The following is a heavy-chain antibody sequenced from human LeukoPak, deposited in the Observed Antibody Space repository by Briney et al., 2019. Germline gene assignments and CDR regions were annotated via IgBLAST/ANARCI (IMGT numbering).Heavy chain of an antibody. D-gene: IGHD3-22*01. CDR2: IYAGDTI. CDR3: AKSRGRYDSGGYSHPFDI. CDR1: RFSVRNNY. J-gene: IGHJ3*02. V-gene: IGHV3-53*01. Sequence: GGSLRLSCVVSRFSVRNNYVSWVRQAPGKGLEWVSVIYAGDTIHYADSVKGRFTISRDNSKNTLYLQMNSLRADDTALYYCAKSRGRYDSGGYSHPFDIWGQGTMVIVSS.